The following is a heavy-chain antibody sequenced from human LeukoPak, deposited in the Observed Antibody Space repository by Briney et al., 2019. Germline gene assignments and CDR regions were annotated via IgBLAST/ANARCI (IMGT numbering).Heavy chain of an antibody. J-gene: IGHJ6*03. CDR3: AKDLGSYYYYYYMDV. V-gene: IGHV3-30*18. CDR1: GFTFSSYG. D-gene: IGHD7-27*01. Sequence: GGSLRLSCAASGFTFSSYGMHWVRQAPGKGLEWVAVISYDGSNKYYADSVKGRFTISRDSSKNTLYLQMNSLRAEDTAVYYCAKDLGSYYYYYYMDVWGEGTTVTVSS. CDR2: ISYDGSNK.